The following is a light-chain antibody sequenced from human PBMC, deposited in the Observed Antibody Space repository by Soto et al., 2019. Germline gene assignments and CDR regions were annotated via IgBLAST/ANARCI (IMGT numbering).Light chain of an antibody. V-gene: IGKV3D-15*02. CDR2: DAS. Sequence: EIVMTQSPATLSVSPGERATLSCRASQSVSSNFAWYQQKPGQAPRLLIYDASTRATGIPDRFSGSGSGTDFTLIISRLEPEDFAVYYCQQYGDSLLTFGQGTKVDI. J-gene: IGKJ1*01. CDR3: QQYGDSLLT. CDR1: QSVSSN.